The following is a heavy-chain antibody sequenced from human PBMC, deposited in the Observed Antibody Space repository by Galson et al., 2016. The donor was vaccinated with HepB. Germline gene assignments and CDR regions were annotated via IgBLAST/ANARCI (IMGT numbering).Heavy chain of an antibody. CDR3: ARDMESSIWPGWFDP. CDR2: IYSSGHT. Sequence: ETLSLTCTVSGGSINSYYWSWIRQSVGKELEWIGRIYSSGHTNYNPSLKSRATMSVDRSKKQVSLEVSSVTAADTAVYYCARDMESSIWPGWFDPWGQGILVTVSS. V-gene: IGHV4-4*07. CDR1: GGSINSYY. D-gene: IGHD6-13*01. J-gene: IGHJ5*02.